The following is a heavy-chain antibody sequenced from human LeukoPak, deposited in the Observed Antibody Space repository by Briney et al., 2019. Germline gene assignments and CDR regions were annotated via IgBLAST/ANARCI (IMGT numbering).Heavy chain of an antibody. CDR1: GGSISSYY. Sequence: SETLSLTCTVSGGSISSYYWSWIRQPAGKGLEWIGSIYHSGSTYYNPSLKSRVTISVDTSKNQFSLKLSSVTAADTAVYYCARSGSDYYDSSGYYNWFDPWGQGTLVTVSS. CDR2: IYHSGST. V-gene: IGHV4-4*07. CDR3: ARSGSDYYDSSGYYNWFDP. J-gene: IGHJ5*02. D-gene: IGHD3-22*01.